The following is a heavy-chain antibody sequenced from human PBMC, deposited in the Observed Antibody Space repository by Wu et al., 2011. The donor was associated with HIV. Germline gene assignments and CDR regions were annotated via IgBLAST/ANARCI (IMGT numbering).Heavy chain of an antibody. V-gene: IGHV1-24*01. D-gene: IGHD6-6*01. CDR3: STPERKSAGRLAWRGALDV. J-gene: IGHJ3*01. Sequence: QVQLVQSGTEVKKPGASVKVSCKVFGNTRAKSSIHWVRQAPGKGLEWMGSFDPEDGETIYALKFQGRVTMTEDSSTDTVYLDLNXLRSDDTAAYFCSTPERKSAGRLAWRGALDVWGQGTMVTVSS. CDR1: GNTRAKSS. CDR2: FDPEDGET.